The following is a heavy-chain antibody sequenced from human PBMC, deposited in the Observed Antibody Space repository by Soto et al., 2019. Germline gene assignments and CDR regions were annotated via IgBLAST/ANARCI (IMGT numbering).Heavy chain of an antibody. V-gene: IGHV1-69*13. D-gene: IGHD3-9*01. CDR3: AREYYDILTGSTYYYYGMDV. J-gene: IGHJ6*02. CDR2: IIPIFGTA. Sequence: SVKVSCKASGGTFSSYAISWVRQAPGQGLEWMGGIIPIFGTANYAQKFQGRVTITADESTSTAYMELCSLRSEDTAVYYCAREYYDILTGSTYYYYGMDVWGQGTTVTVSS. CDR1: GGTFSSYA.